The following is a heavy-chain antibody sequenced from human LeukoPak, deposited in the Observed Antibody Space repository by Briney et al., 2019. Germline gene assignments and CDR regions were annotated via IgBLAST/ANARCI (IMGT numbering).Heavy chain of an antibody. CDR3: AKVCGSRQKIRFLAFDY. CDR1: GFTFSSYA. D-gene: IGHD3-3*01. V-gene: IGHV3-23*01. CDR2: ISGSGGST. J-gene: IGHJ4*02. Sequence: PGGSLRLSCAASGFTFSSYAMSWVRQAPGKGLEWVSAISGSGGSTDYADSVKGRSTISRDNSKNTLYLQMNSLRAEDTAVYYCAKVCGSRQKIRFLAFDYWGQGTLVTVSS.